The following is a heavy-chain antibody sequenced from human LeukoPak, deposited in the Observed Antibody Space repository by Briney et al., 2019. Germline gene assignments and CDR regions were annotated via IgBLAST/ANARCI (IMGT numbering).Heavy chain of an antibody. CDR3: ARDRRGGIQYYYYGMDV. V-gene: IGHV1-69*04. Sequence: SVKVSCKASGGTFSSYAISWVQQAPGQGLEWMGRIIPILGIANYAQKFQGRVTITADKSTSTAYMELSSLRSEDTAVYYCARDRRGGIQYYYYGMDVWGQGTTVTVSS. J-gene: IGHJ6*02. D-gene: IGHD5-18*01. CDR1: GGTFSSYA. CDR2: IIPILGIA.